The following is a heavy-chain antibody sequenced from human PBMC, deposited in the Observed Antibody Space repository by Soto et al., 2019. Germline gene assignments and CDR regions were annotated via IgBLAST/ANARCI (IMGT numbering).Heavy chain of an antibody. J-gene: IGHJ5*02. CDR1: VYSFTSYW. D-gene: IGHD2-2*02. CDR3: ARHVPVPAAIRDNWFDP. Sequence: GESLKISCKGSVYSFTSYWISWVRQMPGKGLEWMGRIDPSDSYTNYSPSFQGHVTISADKSISTAYLQRSSLKASDTAMYYCARHVPVPAAIRDNWFDPWGQGTLVTVSS. V-gene: IGHV5-10-1*01. CDR2: IDPSDSYT.